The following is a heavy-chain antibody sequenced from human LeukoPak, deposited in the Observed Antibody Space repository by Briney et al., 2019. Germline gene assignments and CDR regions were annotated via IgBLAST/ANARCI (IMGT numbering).Heavy chain of an antibody. Sequence: GGSLRLSCAASGFTFSDYYMSWIRQAPGKGLEWVSYISSGSSIYYADSVKGRFTISRDNAKNSLYLQMNSLRADDAAVYYCARDREYSYGSGSYLGYWGQGTLVTVSS. V-gene: IGHV3-11*04. J-gene: IGHJ4*02. D-gene: IGHD3-10*01. CDR3: ARDREYSYGSGSYLGY. CDR1: GFTFSDYY. CDR2: ISSGSSI.